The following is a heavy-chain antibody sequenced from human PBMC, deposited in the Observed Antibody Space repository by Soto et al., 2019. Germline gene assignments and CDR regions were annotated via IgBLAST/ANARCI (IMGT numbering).Heavy chain of an antibody. CDR3: AQSLGSGWYGAY. CDR2: IYWDDDT. CDR1: GFSLSTSGVG. D-gene: IGHD6-19*01. Sequence: QITLKESGPTLVKPTQTLTLTCTFSGFSLSTSGVGVGWIRQPPGKALEWLALIYWDDDTRYSPSLKRRITITKHTSKKQVVLRMTSIDPVDTATYYCAQSLGSGWYGAYWGQGTLVTVAS. J-gene: IGHJ4*02. V-gene: IGHV2-5*02.